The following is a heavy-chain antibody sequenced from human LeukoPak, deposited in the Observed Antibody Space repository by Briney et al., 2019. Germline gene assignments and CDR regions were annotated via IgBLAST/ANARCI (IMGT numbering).Heavy chain of an antibody. D-gene: IGHD1-26*01. CDR3: ARDRGNSIVGADFDS. CDR1: GFTFTRHS. Sequence: QSGGSLTLSCAASGFTFTRHSMNWVRQAPGKGLEWVSFIGIWNSPIHYADSVRGRFTISRDNAKNSIYLQMSSLRVEDTAVYCCARDRGNSIVGADFDSWGQGTLVTVSS. J-gene: IGHJ4*02. V-gene: IGHV3-48*01. CDR2: IGIWNSPI.